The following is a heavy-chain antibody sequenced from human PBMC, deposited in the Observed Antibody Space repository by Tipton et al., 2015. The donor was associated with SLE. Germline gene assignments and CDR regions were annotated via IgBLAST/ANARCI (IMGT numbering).Heavy chain of an antibody. CDR2: ISYDGSNK. V-gene: IGHV3-30*04. D-gene: IGHD6-19*01. Sequence: SLRLSCAASGFTFSSYAMHWVRQAPGKGLEWVAVISYDGSNKYYADSVKGRFTISRDNSKNSLYLQMNSLRAEDTAVYYCARDPVAVAVKGSWFDPWGQGTLVTVSS. CDR1: GFTFSSYA. J-gene: IGHJ5*02. CDR3: ARDPVAVAVKGSWFDP.